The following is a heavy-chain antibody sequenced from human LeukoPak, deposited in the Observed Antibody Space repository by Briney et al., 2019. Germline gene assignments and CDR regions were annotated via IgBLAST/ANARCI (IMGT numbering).Heavy chain of an antibody. CDR1: GGSISSYY. J-gene: IGHJ4*02. CDR3: ARRGIAAADPFDY. D-gene: IGHD6-13*01. V-gene: IGHV4-59*08. Sequence: SETLSLTCTVSGGSISSYYWSWIRQPPGKGLEWIWYIYYSGSTNYNPSLKSRVTISVDTSKNQFSLKLSSVTAADTAVYYCARRGIAAADPFDYWGQGTLVTVSS. CDR2: IYYSGST.